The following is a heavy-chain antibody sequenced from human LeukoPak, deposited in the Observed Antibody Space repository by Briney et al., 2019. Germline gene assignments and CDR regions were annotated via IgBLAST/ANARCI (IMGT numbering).Heavy chain of an antibody. D-gene: IGHD1-26*01. CDR1: GGSISSYY. J-gene: IGHJ3*02. Sequence: PPETLSLTCTVSGGSISSYYWSWIRQPPGKGLEWIGYIYYSGSTNYNPSLKSRVTISVDTSKNQFSLKLSSVTAADTAVYYCARWRELAFDIWGQGTMVTVSS. V-gene: IGHV4-59*01. CDR3: ARWRELAFDI. CDR2: IYYSGST.